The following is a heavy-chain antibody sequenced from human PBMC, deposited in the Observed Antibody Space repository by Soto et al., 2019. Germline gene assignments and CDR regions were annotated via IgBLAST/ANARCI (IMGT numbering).Heavy chain of an antibody. Sequence: QVQLVESGGGVVQPGRSLRLSCAASGFTFSSYAMHWVRQAPGKGLEWVAVISYDGSNKYYADSVKGRFTISRDNSKNTLYLQMNSLRAEDTAVYYCARDGHDILTGYSTQEYYFDYWGQGTLVTVSS. J-gene: IGHJ4*02. CDR1: GFTFSSYA. D-gene: IGHD3-9*01. CDR3: ARDGHDILTGYSTQEYYFDY. V-gene: IGHV3-30-3*01. CDR2: ISYDGSNK.